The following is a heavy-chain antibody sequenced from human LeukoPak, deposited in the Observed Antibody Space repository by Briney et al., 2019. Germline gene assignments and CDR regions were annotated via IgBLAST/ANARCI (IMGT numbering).Heavy chain of an antibody. CDR3: ALGTINKDYYFGMDV. J-gene: IGHJ6*02. CDR1: GFTFSDYS. CDR2: ISNSGSTV. Sequence: GGSLRLSCEASGFTFSDYSMNWVRQAPGKGLEWLSYISNSGSTVFYADSIMGRFTVSRDNAKRSLYLQIESLRDDDTAVYHCALGTINKDYYFGMDVWGQGTTVTVSS. V-gene: IGHV3-48*02. D-gene: IGHD2-8*01.